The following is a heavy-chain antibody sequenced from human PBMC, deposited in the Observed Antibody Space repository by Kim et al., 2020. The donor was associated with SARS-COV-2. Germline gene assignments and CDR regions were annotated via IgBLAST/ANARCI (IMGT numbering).Heavy chain of an antibody. D-gene: IGHD1-26*01. Sequence: GGSLRLSCAASGFTFSSYSMNWIRQAPGKGLEWVSYISSSSSTIYYADSVKGRFTISRDNAKNSLYLQMNSLRAEDTAVYYCARDLGHPIVGATWYFDYWSQGTLVTVSS. CDR1: GFTFSSYS. V-gene: IGHV3-48*04. J-gene: IGHJ4*02. CDR2: ISSSSSTI. CDR3: ARDLGHPIVGATWYFDY.